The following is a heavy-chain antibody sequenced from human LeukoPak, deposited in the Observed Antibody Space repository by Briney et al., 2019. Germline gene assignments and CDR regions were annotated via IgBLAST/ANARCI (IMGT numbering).Heavy chain of an antibody. CDR3: AEDRIAAAWGLFRKKHGSANWFDP. Sequence: PGGSLRLSCLTSGFTLSTNAMSWVRQAPGKGLEWVSAISGSGGSTCYADSVKGRFTISRDNSKNTLYLQMNSLRAEDTAVYYCAEDRIAAAWGLFRKKHGSANWFDPWGQGTLVTVSS. D-gene: IGHD6-13*01. J-gene: IGHJ5*02. CDR2: ISGSGGST. CDR1: GFTLSTNA. V-gene: IGHV3-23*01.